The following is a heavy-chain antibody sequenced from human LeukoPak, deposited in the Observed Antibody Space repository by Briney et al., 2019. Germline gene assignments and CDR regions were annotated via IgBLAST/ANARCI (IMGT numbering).Heavy chain of an antibody. CDR1: GYSFTTYW. CDR2: IYPGDSDT. Sequence: GESLKISCKGSGYSFTTYWIAWVRKMHGKGLEWMGIIYPGDSDTRYSPSFQGQVTISVDKSVSAAYLQWSSLKASDTAMYYCASPPTRECSSISCPLSYWGQGTLVTVSS. J-gene: IGHJ4*02. CDR3: ASPPTRECSSISCPLSY. V-gene: IGHV5-51*01. D-gene: IGHD2-2*01.